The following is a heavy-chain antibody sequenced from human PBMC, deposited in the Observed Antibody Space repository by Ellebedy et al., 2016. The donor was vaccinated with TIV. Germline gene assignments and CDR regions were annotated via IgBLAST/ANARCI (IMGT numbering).Heavy chain of an antibody. J-gene: IGHJ6*02. CDR1: GGSISSRSYY. CDR3: TREEKEYCNGGSCYPGYYYGMEV. Sequence: MPSETLSLTCTVSGGSISSRSYYWGWIRQPPGKGLEWIGTIYYSGNTYYNPSLKSRLTISVDTSKNQFSLKLTSVTAADTAVYYCTREEKEYCNGGSCYPGYYYGMEVWGQGTNVTVSS. D-gene: IGHD2-15*01. CDR2: IYYSGNT. V-gene: IGHV4-39*02.